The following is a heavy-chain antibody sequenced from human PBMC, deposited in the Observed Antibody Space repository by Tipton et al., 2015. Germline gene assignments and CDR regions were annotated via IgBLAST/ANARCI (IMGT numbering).Heavy chain of an antibody. CDR1: GFKFNIYT. J-gene: IGHJ4*02. Sequence: SLRLSCAASGFKFNIYTMNWVRQAPGKGLEWVSYISSSGGTLYYADSVKGRFTISRDNAKKSLYLQMNSLRDEDTAVYYCAKGLDCGGDCYAYWGQGTLVTASS. CDR2: ISSSGGTL. V-gene: IGHV3-48*02. D-gene: IGHD2-21*01. CDR3: AKGLDCGGDCYAY.